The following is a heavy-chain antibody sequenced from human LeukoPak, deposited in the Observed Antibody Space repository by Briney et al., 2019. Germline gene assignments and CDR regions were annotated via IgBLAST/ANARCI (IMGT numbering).Heavy chain of an antibody. J-gene: IGHJ6*03. CDR2: ISYSGST. CDR1: GGYFSGFY. CDR3: AKGKAGHYHSVTDEYYYYMDV. D-gene: IGHD3-9*01. Sequence: PSETLSLTCVVDGGYFSGFYWTWIRQAPGKGLEWIGEISYSGSTKYNPSLKSRVTIEVDTPKKQTSLNLSSLTAADTAVYYCAKGKAGHYHSVTDEYYYYMDVWGKGTTVIVSS. V-gene: IGHV4-34*01.